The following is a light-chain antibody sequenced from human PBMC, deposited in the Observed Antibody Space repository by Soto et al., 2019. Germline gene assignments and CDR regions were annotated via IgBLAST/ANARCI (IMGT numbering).Light chain of an antibody. V-gene: IGLV4-69*01. CDR3: QTWGTGIWV. Sequence: QAVVTQSPSASASLGASVKLTCTLSSGHSTYAIAWHQQQPEKGPRYLMNLNSDGSHNKGDGIPDRFSGSSSGTERYLTISSLQSEDEADYYCQTWGTGIWVFGGGTKLTVL. J-gene: IGLJ3*02. CDR2: LNSDGSH. CDR1: SGHSTYA.